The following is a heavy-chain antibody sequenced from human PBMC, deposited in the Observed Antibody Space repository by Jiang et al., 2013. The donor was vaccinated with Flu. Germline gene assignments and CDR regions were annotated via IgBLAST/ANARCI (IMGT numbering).Heavy chain of an antibody. V-gene: IGHV4-39*01. Sequence: LLKPSETLSLTCTVSGGSVSATSYYWGWIRQPPGKGLEWIGSMYYSGSTYYNPSLKSRVTISVDTSDNQFSLKLSSVTAADTAVYYCARHWVARYDRNLSPEYYFDYWGQGSLVTVSS. CDR1: GGSVSATSYY. D-gene: IGHD1-7*01. CDR2: MYYSGST. J-gene: IGHJ4*02. CDR3: ARHWVARYDRNLSPEYYFDY.